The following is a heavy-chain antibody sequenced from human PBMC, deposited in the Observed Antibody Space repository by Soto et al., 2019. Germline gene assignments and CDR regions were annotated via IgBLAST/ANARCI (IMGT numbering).Heavy chain of an antibody. CDR2: IYYSGTT. CDR3: ASYPSRLRASPSCHAFDI. D-gene: IGHD2-2*01. J-gene: IGHJ3*02. V-gene: IGHV4-31*03. CDR1: GGSISSGAYY. Sequence: PSETLSLTCSVSGGSISSGAYYWIWIRQHPRKGLEWIGYIYYSGTTYYDPSLGSRGSISADTSKNQFSLKLNSVTVADTAVYYCASYPSRLRASPSCHAFDIWGQGIMVTVSS.